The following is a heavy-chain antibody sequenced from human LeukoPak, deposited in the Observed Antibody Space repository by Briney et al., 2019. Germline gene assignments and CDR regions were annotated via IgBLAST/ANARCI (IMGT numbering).Heavy chain of an antibody. Sequence: PSETLSLTCAVYGGSFSGYYWSWIRQPPGKGLEWIGEINHSGSTNYNPSLKSRVTISVDTSKNQFSLKLSSVTAADTAVYYCARVEHYDFRSGYFDYWGQGTLVTVSS. D-gene: IGHD3-3*01. CDR1: GGSFSGYY. J-gene: IGHJ4*02. CDR3: ARVEHYDFRSGYFDY. V-gene: IGHV4-34*01. CDR2: INHSGST.